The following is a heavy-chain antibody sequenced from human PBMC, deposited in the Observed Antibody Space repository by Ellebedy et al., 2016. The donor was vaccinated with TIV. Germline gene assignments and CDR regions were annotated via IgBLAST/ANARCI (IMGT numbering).Heavy chain of an antibody. CDR3: ATGYSYDYWYFDL. Sequence: AASVKVSCKASGGTFSSYAISWVRQAPGQGLEWMGRIIPILGIANYAQKFQGRVTITADKSTSTAYMELSSLRSEDTAVYYCATGYSYDYWYFDLWGRGTLVTVSS. J-gene: IGHJ2*01. CDR1: GGTFSSYA. CDR2: IIPILGIA. V-gene: IGHV1-69*04. D-gene: IGHD5-18*01.